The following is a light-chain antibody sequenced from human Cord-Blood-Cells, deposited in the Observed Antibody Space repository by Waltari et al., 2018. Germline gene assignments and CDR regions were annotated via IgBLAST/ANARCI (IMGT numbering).Light chain of an antibody. V-gene: IGLV3-19*01. J-gene: IGLJ3*02. CDR1: SLSSYY. CDR2: GKN. CDR3: NSRDSSGNHWV. Sequence: SSELTQDPAVSVALGQTVRITCQGDSLSSYYASWYQQKPGQAPVLVIYGKNNRPSGIPDRFSGSSSGNTASLTITGAQAEDEADYYYNSRDSSGNHWVFGGGTKLTVL.